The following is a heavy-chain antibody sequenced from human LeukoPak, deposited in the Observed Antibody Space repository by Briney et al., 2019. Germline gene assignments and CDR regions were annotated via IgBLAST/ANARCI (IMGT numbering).Heavy chain of an antibody. Sequence: SETLSLTCTVSGGSISPYYWSWIRQPPGKGLEWIGYIYYSGTTHYNPSLESRVTMSVDTSKNQFSLKLSSVTAADTAVYYCATHYDVLTGYAAAAFDIWGQGTMVTVPS. D-gene: IGHD3-9*01. J-gene: IGHJ3*02. CDR3: ATHYDVLTGYAAAAFDI. V-gene: IGHV4-59*08. CDR2: IYYSGTT. CDR1: GGSISPYY.